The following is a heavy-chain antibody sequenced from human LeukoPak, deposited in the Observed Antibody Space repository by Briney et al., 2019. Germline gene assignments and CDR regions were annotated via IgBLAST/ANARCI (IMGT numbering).Heavy chain of an antibody. CDR3: AKDGDTRYYYYMDV. D-gene: IGHD5-18*01. CDR1: GFTFDDYA. Sequence: GGSLRLSCAASGFTFDDYAMHWVRQAPGKGLEWVSLISWDGGSTYYADSVKGRFTISRDNSKNSLYLQMNSLRAEDTALYYCAKDGDTRYYYYMDVWGKGTTVTVSS. J-gene: IGHJ6*03. V-gene: IGHV3-43D*03. CDR2: ISWDGGST.